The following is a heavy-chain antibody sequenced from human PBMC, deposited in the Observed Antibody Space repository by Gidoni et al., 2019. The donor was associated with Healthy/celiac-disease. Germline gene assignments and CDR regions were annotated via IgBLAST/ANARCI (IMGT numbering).Heavy chain of an antibody. Sequence: QLQLQESGPGLVKPSETLSLTCTVSGCSISSSSYYWGWIRQPPGKGLEWIGSIYYSGSTYYNPSLKSRVTISVDTSKNQFSLKLSSVTAADTAVYYCATRGGGYCSGGSCYSEYFQHWGQGTLVTVSS. CDR1: GCSISSSSYY. CDR3: ATRGGGYCSGGSCYSEYFQH. V-gene: IGHV4-39*01. D-gene: IGHD2-15*01. J-gene: IGHJ1*01. CDR2: IYYSGST.